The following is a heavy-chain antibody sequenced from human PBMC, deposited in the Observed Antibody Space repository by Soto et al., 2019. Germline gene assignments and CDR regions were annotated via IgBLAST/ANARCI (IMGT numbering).Heavy chain of an antibody. J-gene: IGHJ6*02. V-gene: IGHV3-74*01. CDR3: ARASGIGADINYYYGMDV. CDR1: GFTFSSSW. CDR2: INSDGSST. D-gene: IGHD6-13*01. Sequence: EVQLVESGGGLVQPGGSLRLSCAASGFTFSSSWMHWVRQVPGKGLVWVSRINSDGSSTSYADSVKGRFTISRDNAKNTPXLQRHSLRAEDTAVYYCARASGIGADINYYYGMDVWGQGTTVTVSS.